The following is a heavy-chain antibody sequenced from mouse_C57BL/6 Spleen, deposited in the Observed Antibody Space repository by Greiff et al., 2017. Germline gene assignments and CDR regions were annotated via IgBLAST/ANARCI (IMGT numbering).Heavy chain of an antibody. CDR2: IDPSDSYT. CDR1: GYTFTSYW. Sequence: QVQLQQPGAELVMPGASVKLSCKASGYTFTSYWMHWVKQRPGQGLEWIGEIDPSDSYTNYNQKFKGKYTLTVDKSSITAYMQRSSLTAEDSAFYYCARRMGLRQESYFDDWGTGTTVTVSS. D-gene: IGHD2-4*01. J-gene: IGHJ1*03. CDR3: ARRMGLRQESYFDD. V-gene: IGHV1-69*01.